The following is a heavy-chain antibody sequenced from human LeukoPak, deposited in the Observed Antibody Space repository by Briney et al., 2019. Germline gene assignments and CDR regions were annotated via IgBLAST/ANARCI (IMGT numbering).Heavy chain of an antibody. D-gene: IGHD4-17*01. J-gene: IGHJ6*04. CDR3: ARDLGYGDPYYYYYGMDV. CDR1: GFTFSSYS. CDR2: ISSSSSYI. Sequence: GGSLRLSCAASGFTFSSYSMNWVRQAPGKGLEWVSSISSSSSYIYYADSVKGRFTISRGNAKSSLYLQMNSLRAEDTAVYYCARDLGYGDPYYYYYGMDVWGKGTTVTVSS. V-gene: IGHV3-21*01.